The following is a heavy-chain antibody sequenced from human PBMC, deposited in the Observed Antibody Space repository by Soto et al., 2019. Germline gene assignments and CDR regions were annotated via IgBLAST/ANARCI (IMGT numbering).Heavy chain of an antibody. D-gene: IGHD3-10*01. V-gene: IGHV4-39*01. CDR3: ARNEVTMVRGVLNWFDP. J-gene: IGHJ5*02. CDR1: GGSISSSSYY. Sequence: SETLSLTCTVSGGSISSSSYYWGWIRQPPGKGLEWIGSIYYSGSTYYNPSLKSRVTISVDTSKNQFSLKLSSVTAADTAVYYCARNEVTMVRGVLNWFDPWGQGTLVTVSS. CDR2: IYYSGST.